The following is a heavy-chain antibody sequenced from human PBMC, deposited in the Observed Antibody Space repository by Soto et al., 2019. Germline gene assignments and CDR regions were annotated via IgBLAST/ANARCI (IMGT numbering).Heavy chain of an antibody. CDR1: GGSISSDDYY. J-gene: IGHJ3*02. Sequence: PWETLSLTCTVSGGSISSDDYYWSWIRQHPGKGPEWIGYIYYSGNAYYNRSLKSRVAISVDTSKNQFSLRLSSVTAADTAVYYCARVGISSSDGFDIWGQGTMVTVSS. CDR2: IYYSGNA. D-gene: IGHD6-6*01. V-gene: IGHV4-31*03. CDR3: ARVGISSSDGFDI.